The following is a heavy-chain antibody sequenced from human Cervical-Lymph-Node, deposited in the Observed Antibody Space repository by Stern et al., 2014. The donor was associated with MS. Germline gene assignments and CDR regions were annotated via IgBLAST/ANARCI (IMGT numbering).Heavy chain of an antibody. CDR1: GGTFSSYT. V-gene: IGHV1-69*01. J-gene: IGHJ4*02. D-gene: IGHD1-26*01. Sequence: VQLVESVAEVKKPGSSVKVSCNVSGGTFSSYTLNWVRQAPGQGLEWMGGIIPIFATTNYPQRFQGKVTITADGSTSTTYLEVSSLTSEDTAVYYCAREGIPGAGGTFDNWGQGTLVIVSS. CDR3: AREGIPGAGGTFDN. CDR2: IIPIFATT.